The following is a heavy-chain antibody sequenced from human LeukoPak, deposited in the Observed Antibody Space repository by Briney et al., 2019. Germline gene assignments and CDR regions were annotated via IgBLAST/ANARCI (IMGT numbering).Heavy chain of an antibody. CDR3: ARHWEGAGPFDY. CDR1: GGSFSGYY. V-gene: IGHV4-34*01. J-gene: IGHJ4*02. CDR2: IYHSGST. D-gene: IGHD1-26*01. Sequence: SETLSLTCAVYGGSFSGYYWSWIRQPPGKGLEWIGSIYHSGSTYYNPSLKSRVTISVDTSKNQFSLKLSSVTAADTAVYYCARHWEGAGPFDYWGQATLVTVSS.